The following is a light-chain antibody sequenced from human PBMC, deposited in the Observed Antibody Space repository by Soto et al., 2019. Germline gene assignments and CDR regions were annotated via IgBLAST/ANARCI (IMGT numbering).Light chain of an antibody. V-gene: IGKV3-11*01. J-gene: IGKJ5*01. CDR2: DAS. CDR1: QSVSSY. Sequence: EIVLTQSPATLSFSPGERATLSCRASQSVSSYLAWYQQKPGQAPRLLTYDASNRATGIPARFSGSGSGTDFTLTISSLEPEDFAVYYCQQRSNWPSITFGQGTRLEIK. CDR3: QQRSNWPSIT.